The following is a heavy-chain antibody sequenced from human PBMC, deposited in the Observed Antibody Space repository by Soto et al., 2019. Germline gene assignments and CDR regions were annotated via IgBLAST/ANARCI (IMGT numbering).Heavy chain of an antibody. CDR2: IIPVFQTS. V-gene: IGHV1-69*13. Sequence: SVEVCCKAAGGLFSSYTISWVRQVPGQGLEWMGGIIPVFQTSYYTQRFQGRVTITADESTNTAYMELSSLRSEDTAIYYCARGGSGYTWFNEFWGQGTLVPSPQ. J-gene: IGHJ4*02. CDR1: GGLFSSYT. CDR3: ARGGSGYTWFNEF. D-gene: IGHD3-22*01.